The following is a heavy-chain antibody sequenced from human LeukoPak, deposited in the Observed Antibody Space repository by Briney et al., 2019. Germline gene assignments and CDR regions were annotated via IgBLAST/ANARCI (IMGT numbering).Heavy chain of an antibody. D-gene: IGHD1-26*01. Sequence: GASVKVSSTAAGYTFTAYYMHWVRQAPGQGLEWMGWINPNSGDTNYAQKFQGTVTMTRDTSISTAYMELSRLRSDDTAVYYCARDPEVGATSPAVWFDPWGQGTLVTVSS. V-gene: IGHV1-2*02. CDR1: GYTFTAYY. CDR3: ARDPEVGATSPAVWFDP. J-gene: IGHJ5*02. CDR2: INPNSGDT.